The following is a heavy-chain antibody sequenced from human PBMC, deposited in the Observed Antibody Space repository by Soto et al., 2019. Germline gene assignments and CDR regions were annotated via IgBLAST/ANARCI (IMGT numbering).Heavy chain of an antibody. CDR2: IIPILGIA. CDR1: GGTFSSYT. D-gene: IGHD1-26*01. V-gene: IGHV1-69*08. CDR3: ARDFLGAKGQDY. Sequence: QVQLVQSGAEVKKPGSSVKVSCKASGGTFSSYTISWVRQAPGQGLEWMGRIIPILGIANYAQKFQGRVTITADKSTSTDYMELSSLRSEDTAVYYCARDFLGAKGQDYWGQGTLVTVSS. J-gene: IGHJ4*02.